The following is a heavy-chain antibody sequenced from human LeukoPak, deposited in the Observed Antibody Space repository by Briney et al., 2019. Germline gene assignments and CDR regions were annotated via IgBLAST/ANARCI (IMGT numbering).Heavy chain of an antibody. CDR1: GFTFRNYV. D-gene: IGHD3-10*01. Sequence: PGGSLRLSCAASGFTFRNYVIHWIRQAPGKGLEWVAVTSSDLNVKLYADSVKGRFTISRDNSRSTLYLQMKSLRPEDTAIYYCAREGYYGSGSPPSLYFDYWGQGTLVTVSS. CDR3: AREGYYGSGSPPSLYFDY. CDR2: TSSDLNVK. V-gene: IGHV3-30-3*01. J-gene: IGHJ4*02.